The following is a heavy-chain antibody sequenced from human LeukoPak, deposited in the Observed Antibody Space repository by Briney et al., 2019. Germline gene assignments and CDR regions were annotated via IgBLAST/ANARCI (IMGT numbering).Heavy chain of an antibody. D-gene: IGHD2-15*01. Sequence: PSETLSLTCTVSGGSISSYYWSWIRQPPGKGLEWIGYIYYSGSTHYNPSLKSRVTISVDTSKNQFSLELTSVTATDTAVYYCARLTKGYCSGGSCYSGPRFDYWGQGTLVTVSS. J-gene: IGHJ4*02. CDR2: IYYSGST. V-gene: IGHV4-59*08. CDR3: ARLTKGYCSGGSCYSGPRFDY. CDR1: GGSISSYY.